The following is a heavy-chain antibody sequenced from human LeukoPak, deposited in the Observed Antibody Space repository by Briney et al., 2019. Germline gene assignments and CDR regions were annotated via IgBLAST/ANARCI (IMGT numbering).Heavy chain of an antibody. CDR3: ATGDWGAFDI. CDR1: GYTLTELS. Sequence: ASVKVSCKVSGYTLTELSMHWVRQAPGKGLEWMGGFDPEDGETIYAQKFQGRVTMTKDTSTDTAYMELSSLRSEDTAVYYCATGDWGAFDIWGQGTMVTVSS. D-gene: IGHD3-16*01. J-gene: IGHJ3*02. CDR2: FDPEDGET. V-gene: IGHV1-24*01.